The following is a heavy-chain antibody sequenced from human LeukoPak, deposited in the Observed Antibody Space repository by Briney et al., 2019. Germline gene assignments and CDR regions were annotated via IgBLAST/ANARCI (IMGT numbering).Heavy chain of an antibody. CDR3: ASGRDSSSWYFAFDI. Sequence: SQTLSLTCTVSGGSISSSSYYWGWIRQPPGKGLEWIGSIYYSGSTYYNPSLKSRVTISVDTSKDQFSLKLSSVTAADTAVYYCASGRDSSSWYFAFDIWGQGTMVTVSS. J-gene: IGHJ3*02. D-gene: IGHD6-13*01. CDR1: GGSISSSSYY. CDR2: IYYSGST. V-gene: IGHV4-39*01.